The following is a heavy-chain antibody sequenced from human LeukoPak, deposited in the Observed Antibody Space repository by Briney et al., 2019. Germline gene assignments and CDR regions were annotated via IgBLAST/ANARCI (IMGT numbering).Heavy chain of an antibody. V-gene: IGHV1-18*01. Sequence: GASAKVSCKASGYTFTSYGISWVRQAPGQGLEWMGWISAYNGNTNYAQKLQGRVTMTTDTSTSTAYMELRSLRSEDTAVYYCARDDYGSGRTNYYYYMDVWGKGTTVTVSS. J-gene: IGHJ6*03. D-gene: IGHD3-10*01. CDR3: ARDDYGSGRTNYYYYMDV. CDR2: ISAYNGNT. CDR1: GYTFTSYG.